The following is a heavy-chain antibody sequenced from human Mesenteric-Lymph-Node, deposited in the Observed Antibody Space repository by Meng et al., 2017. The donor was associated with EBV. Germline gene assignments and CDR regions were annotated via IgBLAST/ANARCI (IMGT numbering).Heavy chain of an antibody. V-gene: IGHV3-23*01. D-gene: IGHD3-22*01. CDR3: ARPSYYDSSGPETAFDI. Sequence: VPALGPGGDTKYADSVRGRFSISRDNSKNMLYLQMNSLRAEDTAVYYCARPSYYDSSGPETAFDIWGQGTLVTVSS. CDR2: LGPGGDT. J-gene: IGHJ3*02.